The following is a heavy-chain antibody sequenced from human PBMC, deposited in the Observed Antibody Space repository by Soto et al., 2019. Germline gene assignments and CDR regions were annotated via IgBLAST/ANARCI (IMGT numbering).Heavy chain of an antibody. Sequence: ASVKVSCKASGYTFTSYYMHWVRQAPGQGLEWMGIINPSGGSTSYAQKFQGRVTMTRDTSTSTVYMELSSLRSEDTAVYYCAREYYDILTGYRAPPSNYLDYWGQGTLVTVS. D-gene: IGHD3-9*01. CDR1: GYTFTSYY. CDR3: AREYYDILTGYRAPPSNYLDY. J-gene: IGHJ4*02. V-gene: IGHV1-46*01. CDR2: INPSGGST.